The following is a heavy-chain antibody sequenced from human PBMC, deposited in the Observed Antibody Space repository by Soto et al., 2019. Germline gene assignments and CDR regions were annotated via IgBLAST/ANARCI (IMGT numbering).Heavy chain of an antibody. J-gene: IGHJ6*02. CDR2: IYSCGST. V-gene: IGHV3-66*03. D-gene: IGHD2-15*01. CDR1: GFTVNSNY. Sequence: GGSLRLSCAASGFTVNSNYMSWVRQAPGKGLEWVSVIYSCGSTYYADPVKGRFTISRDNSKNTLYLQMNSLRAEDTAVYYCARVRGSCSGGRCPSCYGMDVWGQGTTVTVSS. CDR3: ARVRGSCSGGRCPSCYGMDV.